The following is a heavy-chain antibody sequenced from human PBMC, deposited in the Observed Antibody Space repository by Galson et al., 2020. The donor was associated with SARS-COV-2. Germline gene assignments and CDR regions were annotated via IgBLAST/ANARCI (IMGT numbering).Heavy chain of an antibody. J-gene: IGHJ3*01. CDR3: ARQYDGRSQDGFDV. CDR2: ISSGSTYI. D-gene: IGHD1-26*01. V-gene: IGHV3-21*01. Sequence: NSGGSLRLSCAASGFTFSIYTMNWVRPAPGTGLEWVSFISSGSTYIYYAASVKGRFTISRDNAKNSVSLQMNSLRADDTAVYFCARQYDGRSQDGFDVWCQGTMVTVSS. CDR1: GFTFSIYT.